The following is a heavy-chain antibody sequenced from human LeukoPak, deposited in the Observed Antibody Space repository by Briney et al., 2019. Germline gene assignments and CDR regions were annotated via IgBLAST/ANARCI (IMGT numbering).Heavy chain of an antibody. CDR3: ARTGMGGNVWIDS. CDR1: GYTFTNYD. D-gene: IGHD1-26*01. Sequence: VASVKVPCKASGYTFTNYDINWARQATGQGLEWMGWMNPNSGDTGYAENFQGRVTMTRDTSTSTAYMELTSLTSDDTAMFYCARTGMGGNVWIDSWGQGTLVTVSS. CDR2: MNPNSGDT. V-gene: IGHV1-8*01. J-gene: IGHJ5*01.